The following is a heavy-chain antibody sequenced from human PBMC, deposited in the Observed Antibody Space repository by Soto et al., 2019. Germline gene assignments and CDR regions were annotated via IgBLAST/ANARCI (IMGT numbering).Heavy chain of an antibody. D-gene: IGHD4-17*01. V-gene: IGHV3-30*18. CDR2: ISDDGNNK. CDR3: AKDHLPSTVTTPGY. J-gene: IGHJ4*02. CDR1: GFTFSTYG. Sequence: QVQLVESGGGVVQPGRSLRLSWAASGFTFSTYGMHWVRQAPGKGLEWVAVISDDGNNKYYADSVKGRFTIARDNSKNTLFLQMDSLRAEDTAVYYCAKDHLPSTVTTPGYWGQGTLVTVSS.